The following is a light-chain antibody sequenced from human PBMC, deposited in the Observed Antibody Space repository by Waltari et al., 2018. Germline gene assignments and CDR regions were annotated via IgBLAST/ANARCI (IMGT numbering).Light chain of an antibody. V-gene: IGLV2-11*01. CDR2: DVS. CDR3: FSYASSYTSWV. Sequence: QSALTQPRSVSGSPGQSVTISCTGTSSIVDDYNFIPWYRQRPGEAPKLMVYDVSKRPSGVPGRFSGSKSGNTASLTISGLQAEDEADYYCFSYASSYTSWVFGGGTKLTVL. CDR1: SSIVDDYNF. J-gene: IGLJ3*02.